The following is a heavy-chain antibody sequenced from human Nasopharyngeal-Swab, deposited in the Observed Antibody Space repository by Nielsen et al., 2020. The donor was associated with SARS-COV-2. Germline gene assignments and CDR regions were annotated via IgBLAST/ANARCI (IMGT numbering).Heavy chain of an antibody. CDR2: INPNSGGT. D-gene: IGHD4-17*01. Sequence: ASVKVSCKASGYTFTGYYMHWVRQAPGQGLEWMGWINPNSGGTNYAQKFQGWVTMTRDTSISTAYMELSRLRSDDTAVYYCARRGENYGDYGGDWFDPWGQGTLVTVSS. J-gene: IGHJ5*02. V-gene: IGHV1-2*04. CDR3: ARRGENYGDYGGDWFDP. CDR1: GYTFTGYY.